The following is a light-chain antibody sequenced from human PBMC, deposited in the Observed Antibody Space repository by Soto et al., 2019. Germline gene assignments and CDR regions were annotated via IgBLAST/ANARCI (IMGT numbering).Light chain of an antibody. CDR1: QSVSSNY. CDR3: QQYGSSPIT. V-gene: IGKV3-20*01. Sequence: EIVLTQSPGTLSLSPGERATLSCRASQSVSSNYLAWYQQKPGQAPRVLIYVASSRATGIPDRFSSSGSGTDFTLTISRLEPEDFAVHYCQQYGSSPITFGQGTRLEIK. J-gene: IGKJ5*01. CDR2: VAS.